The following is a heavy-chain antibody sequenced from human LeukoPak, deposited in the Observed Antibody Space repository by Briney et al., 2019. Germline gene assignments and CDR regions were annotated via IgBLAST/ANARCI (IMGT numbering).Heavy chain of an antibody. CDR3: AKGYCSSTSCYEFDY. CDR1: GFTFDDYA. CDR2: ISWNSGSI. D-gene: IGHD2-2*01. J-gene: IGHJ4*02. V-gene: IGHV3-9*03. Sequence: PGGSLRLPCAASGFTFDDYAMHWVRQAPGKGLEWVSGISWNSGSIGYADSVKGRFTISRDNAKNSLYLQMNSLRAEDMALYYCAKGYCSSTSCYEFDYWGQGTLVTVSS.